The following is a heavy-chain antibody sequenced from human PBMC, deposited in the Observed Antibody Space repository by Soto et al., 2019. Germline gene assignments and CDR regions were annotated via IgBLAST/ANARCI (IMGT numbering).Heavy chain of an antibody. CDR3: ARGPLNIVVAPADAFDI. D-gene: IGHD2-21*01. Sequence: QVQLQESGPGLVKPSETLSLTCTVSGGSISSYYWSWIRQPPGKGLEWIGYIYYSGSTNYNPSLKSRVTISVDTSKNQFSLKLSSVTAADTAVYYCARGPLNIVVAPADAFDIWGQGTMVTVSS. CDR1: GGSISSYY. J-gene: IGHJ3*02. CDR2: IYYSGST. V-gene: IGHV4-59*01.